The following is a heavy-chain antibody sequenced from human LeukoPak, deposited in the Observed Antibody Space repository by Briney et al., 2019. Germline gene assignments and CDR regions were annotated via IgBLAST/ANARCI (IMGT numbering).Heavy chain of an antibody. Sequence: GGSLRLSCAASGFIISDHYVDWVRQAPGKGLEWIGRSRDRAANYITEFAASVKGRFTISRDESKKSLYLQMNSLKTEDSAVYYCARLYYESAIFHPFDYWGQGTLATVSS. CDR2: SRDRAANYIT. CDR1: GFIISDHY. V-gene: IGHV3-72*01. J-gene: IGHJ4*02. D-gene: IGHD3-16*01. CDR3: ARLYYESAIFHPFDY.